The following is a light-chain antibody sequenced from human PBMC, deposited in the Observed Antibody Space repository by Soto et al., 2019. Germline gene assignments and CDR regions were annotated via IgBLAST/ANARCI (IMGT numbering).Light chain of an antibody. CDR1: QSINNY. J-gene: IGKJ4*01. CDR2: DAS. Sequence: EIVLTQSPVTLSLSPGERATLSCRASQSINNYLAWYQQKPGQPPRLLIYDASNRATAIPVRFSGSGSGTDFTLTISSLEPEDSAVYYCLYRGIWPPGATFGGGTQVEIK. V-gene: IGKV3-11*01. CDR3: LYRGIWPPGAT.